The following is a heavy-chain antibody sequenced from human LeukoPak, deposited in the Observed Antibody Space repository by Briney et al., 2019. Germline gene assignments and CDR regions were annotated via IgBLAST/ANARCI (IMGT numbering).Heavy chain of an antibody. CDR1: GFTFSIYS. CDR3: ARSIAAGRGNWFDP. V-gene: IGHV3-21*01. CDR2: IGSSSSFI. D-gene: IGHD6-6*01. Sequence: GSLRLSCASSGFTFSIYSMNWVRQAPGKGLEWVSSIGSSSSFIYYADSVKGRFTISRDNAKNSLYLQMNSLRAEDTAVYYCARSIAAGRGNWFDPWGQGTLVTVSS. J-gene: IGHJ5*02.